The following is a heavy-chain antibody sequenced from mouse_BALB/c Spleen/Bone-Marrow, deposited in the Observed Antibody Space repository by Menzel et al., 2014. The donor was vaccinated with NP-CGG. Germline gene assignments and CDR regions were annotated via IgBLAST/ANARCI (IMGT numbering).Heavy chain of an antibody. CDR3: ATGYYAMDS. CDR1: GYTFTSYW. CDR2: INPTSGYT. J-gene: IGHJ4*01. Sequence: QVQLQQSGAGLAKPGASVKMSCKASGYTFTSYWMHWVKQRPGQGLEWIGYINPTSGYTEYNQKFKDKATLTADKSSSTAYMQLGSLTSEDSAVYHCATGYYAMDSWGQGSSVTVSS. V-gene: IGHV1-7*01.